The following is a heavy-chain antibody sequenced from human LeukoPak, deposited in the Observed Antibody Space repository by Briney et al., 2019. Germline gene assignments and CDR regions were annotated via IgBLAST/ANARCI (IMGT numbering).Heavy chain of an antibody. CDR3: ARRGFDP. J-gene: IGHJ5*02. Sequence: SETLSLTCAVYGGSFSGYYWSWIRQPPGKGLEWIGEINHSGSTNYNPSLKSRVTISVDTSKDQFSLKLSSVAAADTAVYYCARRGFDPWGQGTLVTVSS. V-gene: IGHV4-34*01. CDR1: GGSFSGYY. CDR2: INHSGST.